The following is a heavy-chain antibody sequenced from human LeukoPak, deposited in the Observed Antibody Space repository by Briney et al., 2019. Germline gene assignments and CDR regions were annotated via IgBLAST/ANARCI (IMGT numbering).Heavy chain of an antibody. V-gene: IGHV5-51*01. CDR3: ARKANGMAAPFDS. CDR2: IYTGDSDT. J-gene: IGHJ4*02. CDR1: GYHFSNYW. Sequence: GESLKISCEASGYHFSNYWSNWVRQNPGKGLEWMGIIYTGDSDTRYGPSFQGHVTISADRSANTAYLQWSRLEASDTAKYFCARKANGMAAPFDSWAQGTLVTVP. D-gene: IGHD6-13*01.